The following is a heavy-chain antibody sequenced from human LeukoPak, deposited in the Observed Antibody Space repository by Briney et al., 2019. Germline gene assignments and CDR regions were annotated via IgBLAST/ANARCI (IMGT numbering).Heavy chain of an antibody. J-gene: IGHJ3*02. V-gene: IGHV4-59*11. Sequence: PSETLSLTCTVSGGSISSHYWSWIRQPPGKGLEWIGYIYYSGSTNYNPSLKSRVTISVDTSKNQFSLKLSSVTAADTAVYYCASYDSSGLVAFDIWGQGTMVTLSS. CDR1: GGSISSHY. CDR3: ASYDSSGLVAFDI. CDR2: IYYSGST. D-gene: IGHD3-22*01.